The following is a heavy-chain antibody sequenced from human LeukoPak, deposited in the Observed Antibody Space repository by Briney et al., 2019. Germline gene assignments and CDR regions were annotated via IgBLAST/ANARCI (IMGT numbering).Heavy chain of an antibody. CDR1: GGTFSSYT. D-gene: IGHD4-17*01. CDR3: ARDARLTVTPSNYYYYYGMDV. J-gene: IGHJ6*02. V-gene: IGHV1-69*04. Sequence: SVKVSCKASGGTFSSYTISWVRQAPGQGLEWMGRIIPILGIANYAQKFQGRVTITANKSTSTAYMELSSLRSEDTAVYYCARDARLTVTPSNYYYYYGMDVWGQGTTVTVSS. CDR2: IIPILGIA.